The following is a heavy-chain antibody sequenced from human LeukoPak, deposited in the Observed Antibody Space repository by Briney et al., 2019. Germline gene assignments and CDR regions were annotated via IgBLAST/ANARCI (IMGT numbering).Heavy chain of an antibody. D-gene: IGHD3-9*01. CDR2: INHSGST. CDR3: ARARYFDWLYYFDY. J-gene: IGHJ4*02. CDR1: GGSFSGYY. V-gene: IGHV4-34*01. Sequence: PSETLSLTCAVYGGSFSGYYWSWIRQPPGKGLEWIGEINHSGSTNYNPSLKSRVTISVDKSKNQFSLKLSSVTAADTAVYYCARARYFDWLYYFDYWGQGTLVTVSS.